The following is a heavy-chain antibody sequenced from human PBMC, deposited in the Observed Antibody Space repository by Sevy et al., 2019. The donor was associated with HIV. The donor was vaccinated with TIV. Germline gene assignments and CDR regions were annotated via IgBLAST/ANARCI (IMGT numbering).Heavy chain of an antibody. J-gene: IGHJ6*02. D-gene: IGHD1-26*01. CDR3: ARHFYSNGMDV. Sequence: SETLSLTCTVSGGSISSSSIYWGWFRQSPGKGLDYIGSIFHSGDTYYKPSLKSRVTISVDTSKNQFSLKMTSVTAADTAVYYCARHFYSNGMDVWGQGTTVTVSS. CDR1: GGSISSSSIY. CDR2: IFHSGDT. V-gene: IGHV4-39*01.